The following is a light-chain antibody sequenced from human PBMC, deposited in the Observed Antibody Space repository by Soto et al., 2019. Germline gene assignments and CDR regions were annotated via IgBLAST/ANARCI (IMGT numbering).Light chain of an antibody. J-gene: IGKJ5*01. CDR3: QQANSFPIT. V-gene: IGKV1-17*03. Sequence: DIQMTQSPSAMSASVGDRVTITCRASQGINNYLVWFQQKPGKVPKRLISAASSLQGGVPSRFSGSGFGTEFTLTISNLQPEDFATYYCQQANSFPITFGQGTRLEIK. CDR1: QGINNY. CDR2: AAS.